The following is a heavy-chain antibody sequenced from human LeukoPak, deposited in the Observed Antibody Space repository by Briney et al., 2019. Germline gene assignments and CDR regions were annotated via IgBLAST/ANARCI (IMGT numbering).Heavy chain of an antibody. CDR2: IWYDGSNK. J-gene: IGHJ6*02. CDR1: GFTFSSYG. V-gene: IGHV3-33*01. D-gene: IGHD3-22*01. Sequence: QTGGSLRLSCAASGFTFSSYGMHWVRQAPGKGLEWVAVIWYDGSNKYYADSVKGRFTISRDSSKNTLYLQMNSLRAEDTAVYYCARDFTMIVVVPLYYGMDVWGQGTTVTVSS. CDR3: ARDFTMIVVVPLYYGMDV.